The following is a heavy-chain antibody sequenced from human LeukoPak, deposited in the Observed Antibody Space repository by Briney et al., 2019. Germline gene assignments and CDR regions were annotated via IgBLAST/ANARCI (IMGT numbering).Heavy chain of an antibody. V-gene: IGHV4-39*01. D-gene: IGHD3-3*01. CDR3: ASTLRFLPYRRFDY. CDR2: IYQSGSGSS. CDR1: GGSIISSNYY. Sequence: YPSETLSLTCSVFGGSIISSNYYWGWIRQPTGKGLEWIGSIYQSGSGSSYYNPSLRSRVTISGDTSKNQFFLRLSSVTAADTAVYYCASTLRFLPYRRFDYWAREPWSPSPQ. J-gene: IGHJ4*02.